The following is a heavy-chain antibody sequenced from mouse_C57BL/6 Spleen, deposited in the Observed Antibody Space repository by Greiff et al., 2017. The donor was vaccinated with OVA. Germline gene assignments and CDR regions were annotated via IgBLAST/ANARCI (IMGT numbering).Heavy chain of an antibody. Sequence: VQLQQPGAELVRPGSSVKLSCKASGYTFTSYWMDWVKQRPGQGLEWIGNIYPSDSETHYNQKFKDKATLTVDKSSSTAYMQLSSLTSEDSAVYYCARSPYDGYFAWFAYWGQGTLVTVSA. J-gene: IGHJ3*01. V-gene: IGHV1-61*01. CDR1: GYTFTSYW. CDR2: IYPSDSET. CDR3: ARSPYDGYFAWFAY. D-gene: IGHD2-3*01.